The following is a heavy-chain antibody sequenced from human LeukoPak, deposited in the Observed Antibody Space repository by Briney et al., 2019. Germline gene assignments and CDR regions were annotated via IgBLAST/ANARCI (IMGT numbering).Heavy chain of an antibody. D-gene: IGHD2-21*02. CDR2: IYYSGSA. Sequence: PSETLSLTCTVSGGSISSYYWSWIRQPPGKGLEWIGYIYYSGSANYNPSLKSRVTISVDTSKNQFSLKLSSVTAADTAVYYCARDYCGGDCYSIGNGGLPDYWGQGTLVTVSS. V-gene: IGHV4-59*01. CDR1: GGSISSYY. CDR3: ARDYCGGDCYSIGNGGLPDY. J-gene: IGHJ4*02.